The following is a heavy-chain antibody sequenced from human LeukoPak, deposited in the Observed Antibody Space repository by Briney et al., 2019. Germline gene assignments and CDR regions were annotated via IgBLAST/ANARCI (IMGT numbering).Heavy chain of an antibody. V-gene: IGHV5-51*01. J-gene: IGHJ4*02. CDR2: IYPGDSDT. Sequence: GESLKISCEASGYNFDTFWIGWVRQMPGKGLEWMGVIYPGDSDTRFSPSFQGQVTISVDKSLRTAYLQWNSLQASDTAIYYCALREGYWGQGTLVTVSS. CDR3: ALREGY. CDR1: GYNFDTFW.